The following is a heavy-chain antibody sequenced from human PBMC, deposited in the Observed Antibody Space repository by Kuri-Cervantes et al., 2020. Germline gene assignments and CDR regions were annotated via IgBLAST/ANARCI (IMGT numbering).Heavy chain of an antibody. V-gene: IGHV3-23*01. D-gene: IGHD5-18*01. CDR2: ISGSGGST. CDR3: APSRGIQLWSPLLFDY. CDR1: GFTISNYG. Sequence: GESLKISCAASGFTISNYGMNWVRQAPGKGLEWVSAISGSGGSTYYADSVKGRFTISRDNSKNTLYLQMNSLRGEDTAVYYCAPSRGIQLWSPLLFDYWGQGTLVTVSS. J-gene: IGHJ4*02.